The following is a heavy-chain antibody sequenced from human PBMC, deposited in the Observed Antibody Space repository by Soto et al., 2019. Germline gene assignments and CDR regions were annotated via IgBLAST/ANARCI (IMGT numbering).Heavy chain of an antibody. CDR1: GGSISSGGYY. CDR3: ARYQITGGCDY. Sequence: SETLSLTCTVSGGSISSGGYYWSWIRQHPGKGLEWIGYIYYSGSTYYNPSLKSRVTISVDTSKNQSSLKLSSVTAADTAVYYCARYQITGGCDYWGQGTLVTVSS. J-gene: IGHJ4*02. D-gene: IGHD1-20*01. CDR2: IYYSGST. V-gene: IGHV4-31*03.